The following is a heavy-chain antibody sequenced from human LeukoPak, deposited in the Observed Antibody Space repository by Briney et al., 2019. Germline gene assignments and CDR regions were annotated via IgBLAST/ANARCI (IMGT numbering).Heavy chain of an antibody. CDR2: INQAGSER. V-gene: IGHV3-7*01. CDR1: GFTLSGYW. J-gene: IGHJ3*02. Sequence: GGSLRLSCAAPGFTLSGYWMSWVRQAPGRGREWVADINQAGSERNYVESVKGRFTISRDNAKNSLFLQMNSLRAEDTPVYYCVRDGGGYKYGNDAFDMWGQGTMVTVSS. D-gene: IGHD5-18*01. CDR3: VRDGGGYKYGNDAFDM.